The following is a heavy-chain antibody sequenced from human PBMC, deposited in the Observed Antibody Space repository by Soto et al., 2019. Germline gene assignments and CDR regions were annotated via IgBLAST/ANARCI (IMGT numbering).Heavy chain of an antibody. CDR3: ASSTAREMYDYYYYYMDV. D-gene: IGHD6-6*01. J-gene: IGHJ6*03. CDR1: EFTFSSYS. CDR2: ISSSSSYI. V-gene: IGHV3-21*01. Sequence: RGSPGLSSAAPEFTFSSYSMNWVRQAPGKGLEWVSSISSSSSYIYYADSVKGRFTISRDNAKNSLYLQMNSLRAEDTAVYCCASSTAREMYDYYYYYMDVWGKGTTVTVSS.